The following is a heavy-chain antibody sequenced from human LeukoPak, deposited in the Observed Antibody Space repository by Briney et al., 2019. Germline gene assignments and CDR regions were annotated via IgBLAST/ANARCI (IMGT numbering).Heavy chain of an antibody. V-gene: IGHV3-7*01. CDR1: GFTFSTYW. Sequence: GGSLRLSCAASGFTFSTYWMSWVRQAPGKGLEWVANIKGDGSEKNYVGSVKGRFTISRDNAKNSLYLQMNSLRAEDTAVYYCAKDSPFGGNWGQGTLVTVSS. J-gene: IGHJ4*02. D-gene: IGHD1-26*01. CDR2: IKGDGSEK. CDR3: AKDSPFGGN.